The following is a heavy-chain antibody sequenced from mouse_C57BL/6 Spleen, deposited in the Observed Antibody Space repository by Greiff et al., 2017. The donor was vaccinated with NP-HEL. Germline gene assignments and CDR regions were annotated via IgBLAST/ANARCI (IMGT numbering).Heavy chain of an antibody. J-gene: IGHJ4*01. D-gene: IGHD1-3*01. CDR1: GYTFTSYD. CDR3: AREGSGTLDYAMDY. Sequence: QVQLQQSGPELVKPGASVKLSCKASGYTFTSYDINWVKQRPGQGLEWIGWIYPRAGSTKYNEKFKGKATLTVDTSSSTAYMELHSLTSEDSAVYFCAREGSGTLDYAMDYWGQGTSVTVSS. V-gene: IGHV1-85*01. CDR2: IYPRAGST.